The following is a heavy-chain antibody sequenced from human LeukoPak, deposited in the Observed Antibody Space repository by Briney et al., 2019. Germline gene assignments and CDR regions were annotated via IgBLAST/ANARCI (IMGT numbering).Heavy chain of an antibody. V-gene: IGHV1-18*01. CDR1: GYTFTSYG. J-gene: IGHJ4*02. D-gene: IGHD3-10*01. Sequence: ASVKVSCKASGYTFTSYGISWVRQAPGQGLEGMGWISAYNGNTNYAQKLQGRVTMTTDTSTSTAYMELRSLRSDDTAVDYCAERVSSGRSGPHLSDYCSQGTLVTVSS. CDR3: AERVSSGRSGPHLSDY. CDR2: ISAYNGNT.